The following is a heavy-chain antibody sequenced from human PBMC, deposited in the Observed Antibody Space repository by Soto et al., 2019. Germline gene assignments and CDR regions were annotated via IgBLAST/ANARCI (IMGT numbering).Heavy chain of an antibody. CDR1: GGSISSGGYY. CDR2: IYYSGST. CDR3: ARGPGSSISSYGMDV. D-gene: IGHD3-3*02. Sequence: SETLSLTCTLSGGSISSGGYYWSWIRQHPGKGLEWIGYIYYSGSTDCNPSLKSRVTISVDTSKNQFSLKLSSVTAADTAVYYCARGPGSSISSYGMDVWGQGTTVTVSS. J-gene: IGHJ6*02. V-gene: IGHV4-31*03.